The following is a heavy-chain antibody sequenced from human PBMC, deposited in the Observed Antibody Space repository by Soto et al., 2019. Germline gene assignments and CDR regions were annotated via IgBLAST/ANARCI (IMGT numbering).Heavy chain of an antibody. CDR2: IFHSGNT. D-gene: IGHD3-10*01. J-gene: IGHJ4*02. CDR1: GGSISYYY. CDR3: ARGEFLSPLRFDY. V-gene: IGHV4-59*01. Sequence: PSETLSLTCTVSGGSISYYYWNWIRQSPEKGLEWIGYIFHSGNTNFNPSLKSRLTISLDTSKKQFSLKLNSVTAADTAVYYCARGEFLSPLRFDYWGPGTLVTVSS.